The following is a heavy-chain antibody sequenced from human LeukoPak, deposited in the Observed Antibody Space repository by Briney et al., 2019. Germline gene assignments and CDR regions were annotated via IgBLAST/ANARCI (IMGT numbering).Heavy chain of an antibody. CDR3: AKDLDDSGYDSFDY. V-gene: IGHV3-23*01. Sequence: PGGSLRLSCAASGFIFSGYVVNWVRQAPGKGLEWVSAISGSGGSTYYADSVKGRFTISRDNSKNTLYLQMNSLRAEDTAVYYCAKDLDDSGYDSFDYWGQGTLVTVSS. CDR1: GFIFSGYV. CDR2: ISGSGGST. D-gene: IGHD5-12*01. J-gene: IGHJ4*02.